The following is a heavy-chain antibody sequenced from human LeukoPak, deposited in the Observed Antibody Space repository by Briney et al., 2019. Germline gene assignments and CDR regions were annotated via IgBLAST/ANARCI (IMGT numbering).Heavy chain of an antibody. J-gene: IGHJ2*01. V-gene: IGHV3-33*01. CDR3: ARGVFAGDLLTGYWYFDL. CDR1: GLTFKNYG. CDR2: IYYDGRDK. D-gene: IGHD1-20*01. Sequence: QPGTSLRLSCAASGLTFKNYGMHWVRQAPGKGLEWVSIIYYDGRDKYYADSVKGRFTVSRDNSKNTVYLQMNSLRAEDTAVYYCARGVFAGDLLTGYWYFDLWGRGTLVTVSS.